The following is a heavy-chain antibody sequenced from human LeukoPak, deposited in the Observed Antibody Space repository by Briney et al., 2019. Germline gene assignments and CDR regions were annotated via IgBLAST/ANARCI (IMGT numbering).Heavy chain of an antibody. CDR2: IYPGDSDT. V-gene: IGHV5-51*01. CDR3: ARAPDLDIVVVYDAFDI. J-gene: IGHJ3*02. CDR1: GYSFTSYW. D-gene: IGHD2-2*01. Sequence: GESRKISCKGSGYSFTSYWIGWVRQMPGKGLEWMGIIYPGDSDTRYSPSFQGQVTISADKSISTAYLQWSSLKASDTAMYYCARAPDLDIVVVYDAFDIWGQGTMVTVSS.